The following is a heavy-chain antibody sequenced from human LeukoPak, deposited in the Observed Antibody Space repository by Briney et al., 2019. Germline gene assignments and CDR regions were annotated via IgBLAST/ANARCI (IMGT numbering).Heavy chain of an antibody. Sequence: GGSLRLSCAASGFIFSSYSMNWVRQAPGKGLEWVSSISSSSSYIYYADSVKGRFTISRDNAKNSLYLQMNSLRAEDTAVCYCARTRIAARLPAGAPAEYFQHWGQGTLVTVSS. CDR1: GFIFSSYS. J-gene: IGHJ1*01. V-gene: IGHV3-21*01. CDR3: ARTRIAARLPAGAPAEYFQH. CDR2: ISSSSSYI. D-gene: IGHD6-6*01.